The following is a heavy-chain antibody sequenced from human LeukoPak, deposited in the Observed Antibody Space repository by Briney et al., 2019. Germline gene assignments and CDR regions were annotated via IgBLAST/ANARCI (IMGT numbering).Heavy chain of an antibody. CDR1: GLTFDDYA. V-gene: IGHV3-9*01. CDR2: ISWNSGNI. Sequence: GGSLRLSCTASGLTFDDYAMHWVRQAPGKGLEWVSSISWNSGNIGYADSVKGRFTISRDNAKNSLYLQMDRLRVEDTALYYCAKGLWDDSSGYVVGAFDIWGHGTMVTVSS. CDR3: AKGLWDDSSGYVVGAFDI. J-gene: IGHJ3*02. D-gene: IGHD3-22*01.